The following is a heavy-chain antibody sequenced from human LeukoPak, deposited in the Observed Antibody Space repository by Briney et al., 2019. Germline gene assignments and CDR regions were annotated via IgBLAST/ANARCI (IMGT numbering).Heavy chain of an antibody. J-gene: IGHJ4*02. CDR3: ARGGYDYVWGSYRYTSVAFFDY. Sequence: PSETLSLTCAVYGGSFSGYYWSWIRQPPGKGLEWIGEINHSGSTNYNPSLKSRVTISVDTSKNQFSLKLSSVTAADTAVYYCARGGYDYVWGSYRYTSVAFFDYWGQGTLVTVSS. CDR2: INHSGST. CDR1: GGSFSGYY. V-gene: IGHV4-34*01. D-gene: IGHD3-16*02.